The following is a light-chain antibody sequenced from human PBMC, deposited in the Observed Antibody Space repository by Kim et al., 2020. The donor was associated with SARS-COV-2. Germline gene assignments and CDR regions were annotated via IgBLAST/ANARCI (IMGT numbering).Light chain of an antibody. V-gene: IGLV6-57*04. CDR2: EDD. CDR3: QSYNRDNVL. Sequence: NFMLTQPHSVSESPGKTVTISCTRSSGSIDDNYVQWYQQRPGGVPTTVIYEDDQRPSGVSDRFSGSIDNSSNSASLAISGQRTEDDAASYCQSYNRDNVLFGGGTQLTVL. J-gene: IGLJ2*01. CDR1: SGSIDDNY.